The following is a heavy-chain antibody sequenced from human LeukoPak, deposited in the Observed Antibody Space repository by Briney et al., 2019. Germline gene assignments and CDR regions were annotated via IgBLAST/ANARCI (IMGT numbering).Heavy chain of an antibody. Sequence: GGSLRLSCAASGFTFSSYAMHWVRQAPGKGLEWVAVISYDGSNKYYADSVKGRFTISRDNSKNTLYLQMHSLRAEDTAVYYCAKSGRKGNYYYYMDVWGKGTTVTISS. CDR1: GFTFSSYA. V-gene: IGHV3-30*04. CDR3: AKSGRKGNYYYYMDV. J-gene: IGHJ6*03. D-gene: IGHD3-10*01. CDR2: ISYDGSNK.